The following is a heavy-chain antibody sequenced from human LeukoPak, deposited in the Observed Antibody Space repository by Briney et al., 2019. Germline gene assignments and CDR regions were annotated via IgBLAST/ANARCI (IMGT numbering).Heavy chain of an antibody. D-gene: IGHD3-10*01. CDR3: AVAGGAYYYYYYMDV. Sequence: SVKVSCKASGGTFSSYAISWVRQAPGQGLEWMGGIIPIFGKANYAQKFQGRVTITADESTSTAYMELSSLRSEDTAVYYCAVAGGAYYYYYYMDVWGKGTTVTVSS. J-gene: IGHJ6*03. CDR1: GGTFSSYA. V-gene: IGHV1-69*13. CDR2: IIPIFGKA.